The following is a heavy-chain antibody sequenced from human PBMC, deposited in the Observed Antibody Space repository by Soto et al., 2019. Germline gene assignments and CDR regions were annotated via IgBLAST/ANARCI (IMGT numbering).Heavy chain of an antibody. CDR1: GFNFENYG. D-gene: IGHD3-10*01. CDR3: ARDPGRGEPPFDH. V-gene: IGHV3-33*01. CDR2: VWNDGTNK. Sequence: VQLVESGGGVVQPGGSLRRSCAASGFNFENYGMHWVRQGPGKWLEWVAVVWNDGTNKYYGDSCQGRVTISRDNSKNTLYLQLNRLRVDVTAVYKWARDPGRGEPPFDHWGQGTLGTVSS. J-gene: IGHJ4*02.